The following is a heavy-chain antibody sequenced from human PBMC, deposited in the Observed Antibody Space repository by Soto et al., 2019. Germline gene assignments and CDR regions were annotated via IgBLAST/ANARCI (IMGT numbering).Heavy chain of an antibody. CDR1: GYTFTSYG. Sequence: ASVKVSCKASGYTFTSYGISWVRQAPGQGLEWMGWISAYNGNTNYAQKLQGRVTMTTDTSTSTAYMELRSLRSDDTAVYYCARDITGILREGSSYYGMDVWGQGTTVTVSS. J-gene: IGHJ6*02. CDR3: ARDITGILREGSSYYGMDV. V-gene: IGHV1-18*01. CDR2: ISAYNGNT. D-gene: IGHD1-20*01.